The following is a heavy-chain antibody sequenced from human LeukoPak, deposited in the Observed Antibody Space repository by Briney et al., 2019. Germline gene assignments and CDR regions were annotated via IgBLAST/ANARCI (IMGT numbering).Heavy chain of an antibody. V-gene: IGHV4-34*01. Sequence: NPSETLSLTCAVYGGSFSGYYWSWIRQPPGKELEWIGEINHSGSTNYNPSLKSRVTISVDTSKNQFSLKLSSVTAADTAVYYCARGRPYYYDSSGYLPTSLDYWGQGTLVTVSS. CDR2: INHSGST. J-gene: IGHJ4*02. D-gene: IGHD3-22*01. CDR1: GGSFSGYY. CDR3: ARGRPYYYDSSGYLPTSLDY.